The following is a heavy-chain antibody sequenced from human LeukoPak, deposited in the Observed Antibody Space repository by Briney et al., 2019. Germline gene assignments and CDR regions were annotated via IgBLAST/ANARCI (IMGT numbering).Heavy chain of an antibody. CDR3: ARAQYIPPFDP. J-gene: IGHJ5*02. CDR2: INSDGSST. D-gene: IGHD6-6*01. CDR1: GFTFSSYW. Sequence: GGSLRLSCAASGFTFSSYWMHWVRQAPGKGLVWVSRINSDGSSTSYADSVKGRFTISRDNAKNTLYLQMNSLRAEDAAVYYCARAQYIPPFDPWGQGALVTVSS. V-gene: IGHV3-74*01.